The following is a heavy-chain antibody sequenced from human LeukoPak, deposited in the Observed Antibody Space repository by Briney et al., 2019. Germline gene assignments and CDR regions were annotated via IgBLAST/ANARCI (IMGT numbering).Heavy chain of an antibody. Sequence: GGSLRLSCAASGFTFSSYAMSWVRQAPGKGLEWVSAISGSGGSTYYADSVKGRFTISRDNSKNTLYLQMNSLRAEDTAVYYCAKDRKYYYDSSGCGLDYWGQGTLVTVSS. J-gene: IGHJ4*02. V-gene: IGHV3-23*01. CDR1: GFTFSSYA. CDR3: AKDRKYYYDSSGCGLDY. D-gene: IGHD3-22*01. CDR2: ISGSGGST.